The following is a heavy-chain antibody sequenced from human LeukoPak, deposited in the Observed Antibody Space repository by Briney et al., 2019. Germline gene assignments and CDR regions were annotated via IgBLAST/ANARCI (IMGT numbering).Heavy chain of an antibody. CDR3: ARPIKYYYGSGSYYNY. D-gene: IGHD3-10*01. CDR2: INPNSGGT. V-gene: IGHV1-2*02. J-gene: IGHJ4*02. Sequence: ASVKVSCKASGYTFTGYYMHWVRQAPGQGLEWMGWINPNSGGTNNAQKFQGRVTMTRDTSISTAYMELSRLRSDDTAVYYCARPIKYYYGSGSYYNYWGQGTLVTVSS. CDR1: GYTFTGYY.